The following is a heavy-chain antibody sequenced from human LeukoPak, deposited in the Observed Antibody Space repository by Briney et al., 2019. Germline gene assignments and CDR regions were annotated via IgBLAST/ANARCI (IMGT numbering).Heavy chain of an antibody. CDR2: ISSSSSTI. Sequence: GGSLRLSCAASGFTFSSYSMAWVRQAPGKGLEWVSYISSSSSTIYYADSVKGRFTISRDNAKNSLYLQMNSLRAEDTAVYYCARDILTGTQSRFQHWGQGTLVTVSS. CDR1: GFTFSSYS. D-gene: IGHD3-9*01. J-gene: IGHJ1*01. V-gene: IGHV3-48*04. CDR3: ARDILTGTQSRFQH.